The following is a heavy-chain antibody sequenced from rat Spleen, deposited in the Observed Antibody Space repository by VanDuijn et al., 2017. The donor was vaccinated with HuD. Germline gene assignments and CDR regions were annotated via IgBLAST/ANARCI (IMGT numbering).Heavy chain of an antibody. J-gene: IGHJ3*01. CDR1: GFTFSNYG. Sequence: EVQLVESGGGLVQPGRSLKLSCAASGFTFSNYGMAWVRQAPTKGLEWVASIPNGGPNTYYSDSVKDRFTISRDNAKSTLYLQMDSLRSEDTATYYCVSHGARISRFAYWGQGTLVTVSS. CDR2: IPNGGPNT. V-gene: IGHV5-29*01. D-gene: IGHD2-7*01. CDR3: VSHGARISRFAY.